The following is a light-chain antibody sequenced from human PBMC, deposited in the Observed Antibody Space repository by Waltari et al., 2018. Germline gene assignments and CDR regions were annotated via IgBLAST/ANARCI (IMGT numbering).Light chain of an antibody. CDR2: DVS. J-gene: IGLJ2*01. V-gene: IGLV2-14*03. Sequence: QSALTQPASVSGSPGQSITVPCPGGNSDAGGYNCVPWYQHNPGQAPKPMISDVSQRPSGVSNRFSGSKSGNTASLTISGLQAEDEADYYCSSYTSRSSLVFGGGTKVTVL. CDR1: NSDAGGYNC. CDR3: SSYTSRSSLV.